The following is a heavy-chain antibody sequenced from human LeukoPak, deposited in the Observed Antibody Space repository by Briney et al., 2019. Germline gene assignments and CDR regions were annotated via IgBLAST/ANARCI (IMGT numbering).Heavy chain of an antibody. CDR1: GGSITSVTYY. V-gene: IGHV4-61*02. D-gene: IGHD5-12*01. Sequence: SGTLCLSRAVSGGSITSVTYYWGWIRQPAGKGLGWIGRIFPGRSTNYNPSLKSRVTSSVDTSKNLFSLKLSSVTAEDTAIYYCARLYSGYDWGARHVFDIWGEGTVVTVSS. J-gene: IGHJ3*02. CDR3: ARLYSGYDWGARHVFDI. CDR2: IFPGRST.